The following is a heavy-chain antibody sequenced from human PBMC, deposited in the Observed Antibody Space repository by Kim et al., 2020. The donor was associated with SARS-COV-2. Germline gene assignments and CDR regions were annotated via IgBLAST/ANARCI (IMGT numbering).Heavy chain of an antibody. V-gene: IGHV4-30-4*01. CDR1: GGSISSGDYY. CDR2: IYYSGST. CDR3: ARDGRGWFGELEAVGV. Sequence: SETLSLTCTVSGGSISSGDYYWSWIRQPPGKGLEWIGYIYYSGSTYYNPSLKSRVTISVDTSKNQFSLKLSSVTAADTAVYYWARDGRGWFGELEAVGVWGQGTTVTVSS. D-gene: IGHD3-10*01. J-gene: IGHJ6*02.